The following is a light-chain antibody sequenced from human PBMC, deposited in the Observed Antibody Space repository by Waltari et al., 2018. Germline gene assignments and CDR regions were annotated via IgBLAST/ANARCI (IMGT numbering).Light chain of an antibody. CDR2: GAS. Sequence: EIVLTQSPGTLSLSPGERVTLSCRASQSVRSTYLAWYQQKPGQAPSPLIYGASTRATVIPDRFSGSGSGTDFTLTISRLEPEDFAVYYCQQYGTSPYTFGQGTKLEI. CDR3: QQYGTSPYT. CDR1: QSVRSTY. J-gene: IGKJ2*01. V-gene: IGKV3-20*01.